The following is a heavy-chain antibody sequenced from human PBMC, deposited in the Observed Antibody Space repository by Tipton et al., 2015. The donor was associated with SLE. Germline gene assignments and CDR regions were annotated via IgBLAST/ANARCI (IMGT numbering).Heavy chain of an antibody. V-gene: IGHV4-59*04. D-gene: IGHD2-8*01. J-gene: IGHJ6*03. CDR1: GGSISSYY. CDR3: ASFPYGYYMDV. CDR2: IYHSGTT. Sequence: TLSLTCTVSGGSISSYYWSWIRQPPGKGLEWIGYIYHSGTTYYNPSLKSRVTISVDTSKNQFSLKLSSVTAADTAVYYCASFPYGYYMDVWGKGTTVTVSS.